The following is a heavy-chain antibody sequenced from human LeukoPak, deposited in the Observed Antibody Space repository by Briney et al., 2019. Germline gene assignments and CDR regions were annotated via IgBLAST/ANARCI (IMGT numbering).Heavy chain of an antibody. V-gene: IGHV3-21*01. J-gene: IGHJ4*02. Sequence: GGSLRLSCAASGFTFSSYSMNWVRQAPGKGLEWVSSISSSSSYIYYADSVKGRFTISRDNAKKALYLQMNSLRVEDTAVYYCASERPSSSWYDYWGQGTLVTVSS. CDR2: ISSSSSYI. D-gene: IGHD6-13*01. CDR1: GFTFSSYS. CDR3: ASERPSSSWYDY.